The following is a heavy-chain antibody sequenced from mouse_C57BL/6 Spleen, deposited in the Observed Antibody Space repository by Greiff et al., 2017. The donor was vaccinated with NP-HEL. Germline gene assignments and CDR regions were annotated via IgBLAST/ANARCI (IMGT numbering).Heavy chain of an antibody. V-gene: IGHV14-2*01. J-gene: IGHJ1*03. CDR1: GFNIKDYY. Sequence: DVQLQESGAELVKPGASVKLSCTASGFNIKDYYMHWVKQRTEQGLEWIGRIDPEDGDTKYAPKFQGKATITADTSSNTAYLQLSSLTSEDTAVYYCARDYYDFYWYFDVWGTGTTVTVSS. CDR3: ARDYYDFYWYFDV. CDR2: IDPEDGDT. D-gene: IGHD2-4*01.